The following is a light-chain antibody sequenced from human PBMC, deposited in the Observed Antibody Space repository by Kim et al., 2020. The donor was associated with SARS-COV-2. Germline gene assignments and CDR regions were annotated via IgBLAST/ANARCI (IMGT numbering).Light chain of an antibody. Sequence: VGRGDTGRSTCQEESLRRCYETCYQQKPGPASIVIIYGKNNRPSGIQDRFAGYSSGNTASLTITGTQAGDEADYYWNSRDSNDNVVFGGGTKLTVL. J-gene: IGLJ2*01. CDR1: SLRRCY. CDR3: NSRDSNDNVV. CDR2: GKN. V-gene: IGLV3-19*01.